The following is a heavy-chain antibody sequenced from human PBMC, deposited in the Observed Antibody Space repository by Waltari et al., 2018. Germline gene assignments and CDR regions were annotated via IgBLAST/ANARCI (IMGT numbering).Heavy chain of an antibody. V-gene: IGHV4-30-2*01. CDR1: GASITDDGLS. CDR3: ARAGGTSLVPNWFDP. D-gene: IGHD5-18*01. J-gene: IGHJ5*02. Sequence: QLRLQESGSGLLKSSQTLSLTCTVSGASITDDGLSLTWIRQPPGKGLEWVGFTHFKGTTFYNPYLKNRLTISVDKAQNQFSLRLTSVTAADTATYYCARAGGTSLVPNWFDPWGPGTLVTVSS. CDR2: THFKGTT.